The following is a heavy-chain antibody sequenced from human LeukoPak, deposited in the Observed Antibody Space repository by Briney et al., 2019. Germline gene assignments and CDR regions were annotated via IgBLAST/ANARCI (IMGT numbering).Heavy chain of an antibody. Sequence: ASVKVSCKASGYTFTSYDINWVRQATGQGLEWMGWMNPNSGSTGYAQKFQGRVTMTRNTSISTAYMELSSLRSEDTAVYYCARGQARSYKYYYGMDVWGQGATVTVSS. CDR2: MNPNSGST. CDR1: GYTFTSYD. D-gene: IGHD1-26*01. CDR3: ARGQARSYKYYYGMDV. J-gene: IGHJ6*02. V-gene: IGHV1-8*01.